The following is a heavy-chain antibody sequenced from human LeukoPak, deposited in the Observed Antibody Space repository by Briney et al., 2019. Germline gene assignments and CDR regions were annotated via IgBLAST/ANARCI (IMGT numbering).Heavy chain of an antibody. Sequence: LTGGSLRLSCAASGFTFSSYGMHWVRQAPGKGLEWVAVISYDGSNKYYADSVKGRFTISRDNSKNTLYLQMNSLRAEDTAVYYCAKWAPGGHMDVWGKGTTVTVSS. CDR3: AKWAPGGHMDV. D-gene: IGHD1-26*01. J-gene: IGHJ6*03. V-gene: IGHV3-30*18. CDR2: ISYDGSNK. CDR1: GFTFSSYG.